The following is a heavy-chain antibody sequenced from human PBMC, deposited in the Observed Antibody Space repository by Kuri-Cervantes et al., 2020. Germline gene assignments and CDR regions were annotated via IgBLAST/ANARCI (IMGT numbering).Heavy chain of an antibody. J-gene: IGHJ6*02. V-gene: IGHV1-2*02. D-gene: IGHD1-26*01. CDR1: GYTLTELS. CDR3: AREYSGSYSRYYGMDV. Sequence: ASVKVSCKVSGYTLTELSMHWVRQAPGQGLEWMGWINPNSGGTNYAQKFQGRVTMTRDTSISTAYMELSRLRSDDTAVYYCAREYSGSYSRYYGMDVWGQGTTVTVSS. CDR2: INPNSGGT.